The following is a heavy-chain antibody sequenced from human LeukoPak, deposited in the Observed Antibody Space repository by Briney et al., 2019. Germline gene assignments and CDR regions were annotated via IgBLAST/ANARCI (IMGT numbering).Heavy chain of an antibody. V-gene: IGHV3-23*01. J-gene: IGHJ4*02. CDR3: AKDVAGSFSIDY. CDR1: GFTFSSYA. Sequence: GGSLRLSCAASGFTFSSYAMSWVRQAPGKGLEWVSAISGSGGSTYYADSVMGRFTISRDNSKNTLYLQMNGLRAEDTAVYYCAKDVAGSFSIDYWGQGTLVTVSS. D-gene: IGHD6-19*01. CDR2: ISGSGGST.